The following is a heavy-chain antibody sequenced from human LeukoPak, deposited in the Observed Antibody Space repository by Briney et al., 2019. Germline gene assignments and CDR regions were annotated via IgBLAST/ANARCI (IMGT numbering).Heavy chain of an antibody. CDR2: IPGGGENT. J-gene: IGHJ4*02. D-gene: IGHD7-27*01. Sequence: PGRSLRLSWAVSGFTFGSYSMRWVRQAPGKGLEWVSTIPGGGENTFYTDSVRGRFTISRDNSKTTLHLQMNGLRPEDTAVYYCAKVLTGRQDYWGQRTRVPVPS. CDR3: AKVLTGRQDY. V-gene: IGHV3-23*01. CDR1: GFTFGSYS.